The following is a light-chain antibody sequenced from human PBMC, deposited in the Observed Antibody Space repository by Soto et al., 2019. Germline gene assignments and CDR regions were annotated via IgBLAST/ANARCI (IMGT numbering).Light chain of an antibody. CDR3: AAWDDSLNGYV. J-gene: IGLJ1*01. CDR2: SNN. CDR1: SSNIGSKT. Sequence: QSVLTQPPSASGTPGQMVTISCSGSSSNIGSKTVNWYQQLPGTAPKLLIYSNNQRPSGVPDRFSGSKSGTSASLAISGLQSEDEADYYCAAWDDSLNGYVFGTGTKLTVL. V-gene: IGLV1-44*01.